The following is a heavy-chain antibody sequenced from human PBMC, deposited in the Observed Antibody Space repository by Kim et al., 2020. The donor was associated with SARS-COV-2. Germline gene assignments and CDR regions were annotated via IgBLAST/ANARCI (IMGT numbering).Heavy chain of an antibody. CDR3: TTDYDYIWGSYRYTEKGSNY. CDR2: IKSKTDGGTT. CDR1: GFTFSNAW. Sequence: GGSLRLSCAASGFTFSNAWMSWVRQAPGKGLEWVGRIKSKTDGGTTDYAAPVKGRFTISRDDSKNTLYLQMNSLKTEDTAVYYCTTDYDYIWGSYRYTEKGSNYWGQGTLVTVSS. V-gene: IGHV3-15*01. D-gene: IGHD3-16*02. J-gene: IGHJ4*02.